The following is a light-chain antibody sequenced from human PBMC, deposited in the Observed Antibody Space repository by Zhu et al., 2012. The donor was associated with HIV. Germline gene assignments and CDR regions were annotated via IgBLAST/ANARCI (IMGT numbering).Light chain of an antibody. J-gene: IGKJ1*01. CDR3: QQYDNYPRT. V-gene: IGKV1-5*03. CDR1: QDISSW. CDR2: KAS. Sequence: DVQMTQSPSTLSASVGDRVTITCRASQDISSWLAWYQQKPGKAPKLLIYKASTLEGGVPSRFSGSGSGTEFTLTISSLQPDDFASYYCQQYDNYPRTFGQRDQGGNQT.